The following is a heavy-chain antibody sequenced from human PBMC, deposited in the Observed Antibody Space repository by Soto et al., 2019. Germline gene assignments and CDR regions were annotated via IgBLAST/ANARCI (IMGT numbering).Heavy chain of an antibody. CDR1: GFTFGDYA. J-gene: IGHJ3*02. Sequence: GGSLRLSCTASGFTFGDYAMSWFRQAPGKGLEWVGFIRSKAYGGTTEYAASVKGRFTISRDDSKSIAYLQMNSLKTEDTAVYYCTRDRITMVRGVDHDAFDIWGQGTMVTVSS. V-gene: IGHV3-49*03. D-gene: IGHD3-10*01. CDR2: IRSKAYGGTT. CDR3: TRDRITMVRGVDHDAFDI.